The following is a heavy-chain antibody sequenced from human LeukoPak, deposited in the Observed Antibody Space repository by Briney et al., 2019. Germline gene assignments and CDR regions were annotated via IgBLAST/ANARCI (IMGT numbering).Heavy chain of an antibody. CDR2: INPNDGDT. D-gene: IGHD2-2*01. V-gene: IGHV1-2*02. J-gene: IGHJ4*02. Sequence: SVKVSCKASGYTFTGYYMHWVRQAPGQGFEWMRWINPNDGDTNYAEKFQGRVTMTRDTAISTAHMEVSRLRSDNTAVYYCARANFLYCSSSTCHFDYWGQGTLVTVSS. CDR3: ARANFLYCSSSTCHFDY. CDR1: GYTFTGYY.